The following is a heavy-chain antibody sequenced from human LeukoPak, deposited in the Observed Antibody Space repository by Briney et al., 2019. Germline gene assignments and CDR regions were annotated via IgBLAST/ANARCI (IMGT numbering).Heavy chain of an antibody. D-gene: IGHD6-25*01. CDR1: GFTFSSFA. CDR2: ISGSGGST. CDR3: ARDHGYAFDI. J-gene: IGHJ3*02. V-gene: IGHV3-23*01. Sequence: AGGSLRLSCAASGFTFSSFAMSWVRPAPGKGMEWVSAISGSGGSTYYADSVKGRFTISRDKAKNSLYLQMNSLRAEDTAVYYCARDHGYAFDIWGQGTMVTVSS.